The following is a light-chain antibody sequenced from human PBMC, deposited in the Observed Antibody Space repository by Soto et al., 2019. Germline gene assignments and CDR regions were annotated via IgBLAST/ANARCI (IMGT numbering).Light chain of an antibody. CDR2: GAS. V-gene: IGKV3-20*01. Sequence: ILLTQPPGTLSLSPGQRATLSCRASQSISSSFLAWYQQKPGQAPRLLIYGASSRATGIPDRFSGSGSGTDFTLTISRLEPEDFAVYYCQQCGSSPETFGQGTKV. J-gene: IGKJ1*01. CDR3: QQCGSSPET. CDR1: QSISSSF.